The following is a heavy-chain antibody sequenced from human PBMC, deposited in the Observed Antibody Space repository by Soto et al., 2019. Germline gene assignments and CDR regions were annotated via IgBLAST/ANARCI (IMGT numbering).Heavy chain of an antibody. CDR3: ARIDGGYPDF. D-gene: IGHD5-12*01. V-gene: IGHV4-4*07. CDR1: DGYINNHF. Sequence: PSETLSLTCTVSDGYINNHFWSWIRQPAGRGLEWIGHIYMSGTTTYNPSLKSRVTMSVDTPRNQFSLKVRSVTAADTAVYYCARIDGGYPDFWGQGAMVTVSA. J-gene: IGHJ4*02. CDR2: IYMSGTT.